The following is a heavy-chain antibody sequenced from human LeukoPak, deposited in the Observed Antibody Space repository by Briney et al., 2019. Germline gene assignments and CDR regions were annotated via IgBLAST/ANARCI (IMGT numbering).Heavy chain of an antibody. CDR2: IYHSGTT. Sequence: SETLSLTCAVSGYSISTGYYWGWIRQPPGKGLEWIGSIYHSGTTYYNPSLKSRVTISVDTSKNQFPLKLSSVTAADTAEYYCASGTPTVVTPPYFDYWGQGTLVTVSS. V-gene: IGHV4-38-2*01. J-gene: IGHJ4*02. D-gene: IGHD4-23*01. CDR3: ASGTPTVVTPPYFDY. CDR1: GYSISTGYY.